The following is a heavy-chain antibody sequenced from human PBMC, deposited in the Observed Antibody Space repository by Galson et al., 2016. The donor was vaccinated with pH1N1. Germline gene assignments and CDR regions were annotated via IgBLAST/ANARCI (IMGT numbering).Heavy chain of an antibody. CDR3: ARGAYGDYVGFFDY. J-gene: IGHJ4*02. CDR1: GGSISSGDYH. Sequence: TLSLTCTVSGGSISSGDYHWSWIRQPPGKGLEWIGYIYYSGITYYNPSLKSRVTISVDTSKNQFSLKLSSVTAADTAVYYCARGAYGDYVGFFDYWGQGTLSPSPQ. CDR2: IYYSGIT. D-gene: IGHD4-17*01. V-gene: IGHV4-30-4*01.